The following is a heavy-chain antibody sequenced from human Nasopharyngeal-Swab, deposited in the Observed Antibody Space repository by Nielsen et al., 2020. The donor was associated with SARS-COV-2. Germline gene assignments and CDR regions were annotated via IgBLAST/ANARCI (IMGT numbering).Heavy chain of an antibody. CDR2: ISSSGSTI. J-gene: IGHJ3*02. Sequence: GGSLRLSCAASGFTFSSYEMNWVRRAPGKGLEWVSYISSSGSTIYYADSVKGRFTISRDNAKNSLYLQMNSLRAEDTAVYYCAREGENDSSGYFSDAFDIWGQGTMVTVSS. V-gene: IGHV3-48*03. CDR1: GFTFSSYE. CDR3: AREGENDSSGYFSDAFDI. D-gene: IGHD3-22*01.